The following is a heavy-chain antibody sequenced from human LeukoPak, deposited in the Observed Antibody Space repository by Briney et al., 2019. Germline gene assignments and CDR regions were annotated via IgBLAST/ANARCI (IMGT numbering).Heavy chain of an antibody. CDR3: ARHNFTADSLFYGLDV. CDR1: GYRFASHW. V-gene: IGHV5-51*01. D-gene: IGHD5-24*01. Sequence: GESLKISCQGSGYRFASHWIGWVRQKSGKGLEWMGIICPGDSDTRYSPSFQGRVTISADRSISTAYLQWSSLTASDTAMYYCARHNFTADSLFYGLDVWGQGTTVTVSS. CDR2: ICPGDSDT. J-gene: IGHJ6*02.